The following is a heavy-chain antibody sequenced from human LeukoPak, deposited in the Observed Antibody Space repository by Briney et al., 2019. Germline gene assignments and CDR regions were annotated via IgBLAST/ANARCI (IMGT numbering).Heavy chain of an antibody. CDR3: ARAYYYDSSGYYYNGNFDY. D-gene: IGHD3-22*01. J-gene: IGHJ4*02. CDR1: GGSISSSNW. CDR2: IYHSGST. Sequence: SETLSLTCAVSGGSISSSNWWSWVRQPPGKGLEWIGEIYHSGSTNYNPSLKSRVTISVDKSKNQFSLKLSSVTAADPAVYYCARAYYYDSSGYYYNGNFDYWGQGTLVTVSS. V-gene: IGHV4-4*02.